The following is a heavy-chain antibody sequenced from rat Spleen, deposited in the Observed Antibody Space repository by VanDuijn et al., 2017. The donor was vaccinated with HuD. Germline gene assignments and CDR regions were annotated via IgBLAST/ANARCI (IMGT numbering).Heavy chain of an antibody. J-gene: IGHJ2*01. CDR1: GFTFSSFA. D-gene: IGHD1-2*01. CDR3: GRHYHTSYIYFDY. Sequence: EVQLVESGGGLVQPGRSLKVSCAASGFTFSSFAMAWVRQAPKKGLEWVATISSGGGITYYRDSVKGRFTISRDNAKNTQYLQMDSLRSEDTATYYCGRHYHTSYIYFDYWGQGVMVTVSS. CDR2: ISSGGGIT. V-gene: IGHV5S13*01.